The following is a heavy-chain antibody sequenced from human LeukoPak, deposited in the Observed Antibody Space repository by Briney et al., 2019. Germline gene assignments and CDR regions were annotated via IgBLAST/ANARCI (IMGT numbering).Heavy chain of an antibody. CDR1: GYAFKKYA. D-gene: IGHD6-19*01. V-gene: IGHV1-18*01. CDR2: ISTYNGDT. Sequence: ASVKVSCKASGYAFKKYAISWVRQAPGQGLEWMGWISTYNGDTNYAQNFKGRVTMTTDASTSTAHMELRSLRSDDTAVYYCTRDPSNTSGWYIYFDYWGQGALVTVSS. CDR3: TRDPSNTSGWYIYFDY. J-gene: IGHJ4*02.